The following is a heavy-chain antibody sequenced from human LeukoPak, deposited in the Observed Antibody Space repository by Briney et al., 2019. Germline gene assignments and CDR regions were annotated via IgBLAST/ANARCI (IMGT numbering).Heavy chain of an antibody. CDR2: ISSSSSYI. CDR1: GFTFSSYS. J-gene: IGHJ3*02. Sequence: PGGSLRLSCAASGFTFSSYSMNWVRQAPGKGLEWVSSISSSSSYIYYADSVKGRFTISRDNAKNSLYLQMNSLRAEDTAVYYCARVVMVMSLRDAFDIWGQGTMVTVSS. D-gene: IGHD2-8*01. V-gene: IGHV3-21*01. CDR3: ARVVMVMSLRDAFDI.